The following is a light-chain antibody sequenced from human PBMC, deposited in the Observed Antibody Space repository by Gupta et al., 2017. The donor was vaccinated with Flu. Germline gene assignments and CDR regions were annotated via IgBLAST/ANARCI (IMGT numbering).Light chain of an antibody. J-gene: IGLJ2*01. V-gene: IGLV1-51*01. Sequence: SVFTHPLTFSAAPGQKLNISLSRSSSNIASNYVSWYQHLPGTAPKLLIYENNQRPSGIPDRFSGSKSGTSATLAIAGLQTGDEADYYCETWDNTLSAGVFGGGTKLTVL. CDR2: ENN. CDR1: SSNIASNY. CDR3: ETWDNTLSAGV.